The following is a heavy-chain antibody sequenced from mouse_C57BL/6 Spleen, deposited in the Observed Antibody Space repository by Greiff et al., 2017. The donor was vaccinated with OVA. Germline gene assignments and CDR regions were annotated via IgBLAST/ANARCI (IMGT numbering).Heavy chain of an antibody. CDR3: ATPIYYGSLRFAY. Sequence: EVQLQQSGPELVKPGASVKISCKASGYTFTDYYMNWVKQSHGKSLEWIGDINPNNGGTSYNQKFKGKATLTVDKSSSTAYMELRSLTSEDSAVYYCATPIYYGSLRFAYWGQGTLVTVSA. D-gene: IGHD2-2*01. CDR1: GYTFTDYY. V-gene: IGHV1-26*01. CDR2: INPNNGGT. J-gene: IGHJ3*01.